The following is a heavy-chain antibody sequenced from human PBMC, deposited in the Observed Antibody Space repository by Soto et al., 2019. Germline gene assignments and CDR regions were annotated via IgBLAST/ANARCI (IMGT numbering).Heavy chain of an antibody. D-gene: IGHD4-17*01. CDR3: ARAHSTPHSFDS. CDR1: GDSISTDFY. CDR2: IYHSGNT. Sequence: SETLSLTCTVSGDSISTDFYWSWIRQPPGKGLEWIGYIYHSGNTYYTPSLESRLTISVDTSKNQFSLKLTSVTAADTAVYYCARAHSTPHSFDSWGQETRVTVPS. J-gene: IGHJ4*02. V-gene: IGHV4-30-4*01.